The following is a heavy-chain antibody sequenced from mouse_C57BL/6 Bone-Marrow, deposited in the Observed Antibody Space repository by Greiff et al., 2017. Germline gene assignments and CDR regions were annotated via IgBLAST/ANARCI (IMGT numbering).Heavy chain of an antibody. CDR3: ARKIYPNHDYAMDY. Sequence: VQLVESGPGLVAPSQSLSITCTVSGFSLTSYAISWVRQPPGQGLEWLGVIWTGGGTNYNSALNSRLSISKDNSKSQVFLKMNSLQTDDTARYYCARKIYPNHDYAMDYWGQGTSVTVSS. D-gene: IGHD1-1*01. CDR1: GFSLTSYA. CDR2: IWTGGGT. J-gene: IGHJ4*01. V-gene: IGHV2-9-1*01.